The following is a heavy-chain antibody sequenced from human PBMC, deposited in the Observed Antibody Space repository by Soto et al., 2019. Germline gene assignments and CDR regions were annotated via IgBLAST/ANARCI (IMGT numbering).Heavy chain of an antibody. J-gene: IGHJ4*02. V-gene: IGHV3-21*01. Sequence: EVQLVESGGGLVKPGGSLRLSCAASGFTFSTYNMNLVRQAPGKGLEWVSSISSSSSYIYYSDSVRGRFIISRDNAKNSLYLQMSSLRAEDTAVYYCAREDTYGLDYFDYWGQGTLVTVSS. CDR2: ISSSSSYI. CDR1: GFTFSTYN. CDR3: AREDTYGLDYFDY. D-gene: IGHD5-18*01.